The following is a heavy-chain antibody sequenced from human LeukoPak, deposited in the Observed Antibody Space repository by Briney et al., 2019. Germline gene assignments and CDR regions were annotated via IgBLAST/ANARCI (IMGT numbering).Heavy chain of an antibody. CDR2: TYYSGST. J-gene: IGHJ5*02. Sequence: SETLSLTCTVSGXAISSGGYYWSWIRQPPGRGLEWIGCTYYSGSTKYNPSLKSRVTISVDTSKNQFSLKLSSVTAADTAVYYCARQEVAGTNWFDPWGQGTLVTVSS. CDR3: ARQEVAGTNWFDP. CDR1: GXAISSGGYY. D-gene: IGHD6-19*01. V-gene: IGHV4-61*08.